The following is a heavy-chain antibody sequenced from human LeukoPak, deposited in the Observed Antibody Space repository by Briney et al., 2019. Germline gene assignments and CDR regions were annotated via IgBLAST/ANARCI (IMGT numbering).Heavy chain of an antibody. Sequence: GGSLRLSCAASGFTFSDYYMSWIRQAPGKGLEWVSYISSSGSTIYYADSVKGRFTISRDNAKSSLYLQMNSLRAEDTAVYYCARDSSGGNYYYYYYGMDVWGQGTTVTVSS. D-gene: IGHD4-23*01. CDR1: GFTFSDYY. CDR2: ISSSGSTI. V-gene: IGHV3-11*01. J-gene: IGHJ6*02. CDR3: ARDSSGGNYYYYYYGMDV.